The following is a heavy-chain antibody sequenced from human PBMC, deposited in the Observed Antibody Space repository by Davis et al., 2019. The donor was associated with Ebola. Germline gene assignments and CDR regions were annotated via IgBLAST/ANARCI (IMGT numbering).Heavy chain of an antibody. Sequence: GGSLRLSCADSVITFSSYAMTWVRQAPGKGLEWVSAISGSGGTTYYAGSVKGRFTVSRDNSKKTMYLQMNSLRAEDTAVYYCARSGLSFGVVKNHYGMDVWGKGTTVTVSS. V-gene: IGHV3-23*01. J-gene: IGHJ6*04. CDR3: ARSGLSFGVVKNHYGMDV. CDR2: ISGSGGTT. D-gene: IGHD3-3*01. CDR1: VITFSSYA.